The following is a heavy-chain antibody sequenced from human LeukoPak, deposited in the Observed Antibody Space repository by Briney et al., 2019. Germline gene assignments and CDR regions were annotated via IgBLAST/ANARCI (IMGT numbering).Heavy chain of an antibody. D-gene: IGHD2-2*01. CDR1: GGSISSGGYY. CDR3: ARGIVVVPAAYFDY. Sequence: PSETLSLTCTASGGSISSGGYYWSWIRQHPGKGLEWIGYIYYSGSTYYNPSLKSRVTISVDTSKNQFSLKLSSVTAADTAVYYCARGIVVVPAAYFDYWGQGTLVTVSS. CDR2: IYYSGST. V-gene: IGHV4-31*03. J-gene: IGHJ4*02.